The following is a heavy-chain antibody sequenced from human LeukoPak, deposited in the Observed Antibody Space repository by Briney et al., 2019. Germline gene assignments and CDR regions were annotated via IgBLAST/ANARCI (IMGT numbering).Heavy chain of an antibody. CDR3: ARDFPAYDYVWGSYRYQYYYYYGMDV. D-gene: IGHD3-16*02. CDR1: GYTFTSYG. CDR2: ISAYNGNT. V-gene: IGHV1-18*01. Sequence: ASVKVSCKASGYTFTSYGISWVRQAPGQGLEWMGWISAYNGNTNYAQKLQGRVTMTTDTSTSTAYMELRSLRSDDTAVYYCARDFPAYDYVWGSYRYQYYYYYGMDVWGQGTTVTVSS. J-gene: IGHJ6*02.